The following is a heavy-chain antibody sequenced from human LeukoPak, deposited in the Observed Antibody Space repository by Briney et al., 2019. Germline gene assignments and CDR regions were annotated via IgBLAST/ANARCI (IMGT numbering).Heavy chain of an antibody. Sequence: SETLSLTCTVSGGSISSSSYYWGWIRQPPGKGLEWIGSIYYSGSTYYNSSLKSRVTISVDTSKNQFSLKLTSVTAADTAVYYCARAPEYGLYYFDYWGQGTLVTVSS. D-gene: IGHD1-14*01. CDR2: IYYSGST. CDR3: ARAPEYGLYYFDY. V-gene: IGHV4-39*07. CDR1: GGSISSSSYY. J-gene: IGHJ4*02.